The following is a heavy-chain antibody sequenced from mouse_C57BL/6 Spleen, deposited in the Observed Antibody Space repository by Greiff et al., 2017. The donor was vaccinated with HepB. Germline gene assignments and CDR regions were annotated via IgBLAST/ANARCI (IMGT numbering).Heavy chain of an antibody. CDR3: AREGTVVARAMDY. Sequence: VNLVESGAELVKPGASVKISCKASGYAFSSYWMNWVKQRPGKGLEWIGQIYPGDGDTNYNGKFKGKATLTADKSSSTAYMQLSSLTSEDSAVYFCAREGTVVARAMDYWGQGTSVTVSS. V-gene: IGHV1-80*01. CDR2: IYPGDGDT. D-gene: IGHD1-1*01. J-gene: IGHJ4*01. CDR1: GYAFSSYW.